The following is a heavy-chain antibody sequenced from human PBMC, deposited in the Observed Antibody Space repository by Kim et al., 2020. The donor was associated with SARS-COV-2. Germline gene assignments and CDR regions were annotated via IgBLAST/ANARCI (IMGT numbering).Heavy chain of an antibody. CDR1: GFTFSSYA. CDR3: SKGTLMITFGGGAFDI. Sequence: GGSLRLSCAASGFTFSSYAMRWVRQAPGKGLEWVSAISGSGGSTYYADSAKVRFTISIDNYNNTHTLQMNSLRVEDTAVYYCSKGTLMITFGGGAFDIWG. V-gene: IGHV3-23*01. J-gene: IGHJ3*02. CDR2: ISGSGGST. D-gene: IGHD3-16*01.